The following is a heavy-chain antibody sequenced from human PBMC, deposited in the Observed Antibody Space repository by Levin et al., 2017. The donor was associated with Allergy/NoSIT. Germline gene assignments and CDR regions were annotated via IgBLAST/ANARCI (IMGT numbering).Heavy chain of an antibody. V-gene: IGHV5-51*01. CDR2: IYPGDSDT. D-gene: IGHD1-1*01. Sequence: GASVKVSCKGSGYSFTSYWIGWVRQMPGKGLEWMGIIYPGDSDTRYSPSFQGQVTISADKFISTAYLQWSSLKASDTAMDYCARLPPEDNYDAFDIWGQGTMVTVSS. CDR1: GYSFTSYW. CDR3: ARLPPEDNYDAFDI. J-gene: IGHJ3*02.